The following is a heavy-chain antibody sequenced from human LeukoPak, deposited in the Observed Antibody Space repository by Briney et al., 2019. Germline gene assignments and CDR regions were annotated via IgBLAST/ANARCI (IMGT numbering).Heavy chain of an antibody. J-gene: IGHJ5*02. V-gene: IGHV3-30*18. CDR1: GFTFSSYG. Sequence: GGSLRLSCAASGFTFSSYGMHGGRQAPGKGLEWVAVISYDGSNKYYADSVKGRFTISRDNSKNTLYLQMNSLRAEDTAVYYCAKAVGWFDPWGQGTLVTVSS. CDR3: AKAVGWFDP. CDR2: ISYDGSNK.